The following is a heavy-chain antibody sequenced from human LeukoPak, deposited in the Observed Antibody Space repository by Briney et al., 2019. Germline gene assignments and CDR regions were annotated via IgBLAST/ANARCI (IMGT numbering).Heavy chain of an antibody. CDR2: INHCEST. Sequence: SETLSLTCTVYGESFSGYYWSWIRQPQGKGLEWIGEINHCESTHYNPSLNSQVPISLYTSKNQFSLKLSSVSVTDTAVCECASTERCSTTCPLDYWCQGTLVTVSS. V-gene: IGHV4-34*01. CDR3: ASTERCSTTCPLDY. D-gene: IGHD2-2*01. J-gene: IGHJ4*02. CDR1: GESFSGYY.